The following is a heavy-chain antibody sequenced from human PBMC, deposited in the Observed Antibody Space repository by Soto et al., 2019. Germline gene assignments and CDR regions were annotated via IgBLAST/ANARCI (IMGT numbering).Heavy chain of an antibody. CDR3: ARHASYYVSSGYFGTY. J-gene: IGHJ4*02. D-gene: IGHD3-22*01. Sequence: EVQLVQSGAEVKKPGESLKISCQGSGYTFTNHWITWVRQMPGKGLEWMGRINPSDSHTNYSPSLQGHVTMSVDKSISTAYLQWSSLKASDSAMYYCARHASYYVSSGYFGTYWGQGTLVTVSS. CDR1: GYTFTNHW. CDR2: INPSDSHT. V-gene: IGHV5-10-1*03.